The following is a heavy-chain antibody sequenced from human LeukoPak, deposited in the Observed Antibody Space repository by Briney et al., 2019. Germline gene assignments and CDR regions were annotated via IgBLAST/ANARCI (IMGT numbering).Heavy chain of an antibody. J-gene: IGHJ4*02. Sequence: ASVKVSCKASGYTFTGYYMHWVRQAPGQGLEWMGWINPNSGGTNYAQKFQGRVTMTRDTSISTAYMELSGLRSEDTAVYYCARNLLDIADPWESSGYWGQGTLVTVSS. V-gene: IGHV1-2*02. CDR1: GYTFTGYY. D-gene: IGHD5-12*01. CDR3: ARNLLDIADPWESSGY. CDR2: INPNSGGT.